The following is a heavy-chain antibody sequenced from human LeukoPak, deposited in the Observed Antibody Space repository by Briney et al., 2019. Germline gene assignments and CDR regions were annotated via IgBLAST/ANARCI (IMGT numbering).Heavy chain of an antibody. Sequence: GASLKVSCKGSGYSFSRYWIGWVRQMPGKGLEWMGIIYPGDSDTRYGPSFQGQVTISADKSISTAYLQWSSLKASDTAMYYCARHRSSSYGYHYFDYWGQGTLVTVSS. CDR2: IYPGDSDT. V-gene: IGHV5-51*01. J-gene: IGHJ4*02. D-gene: IGHD5-18*01. CDR3: ARHRSSSYGYHYFDY. CDR1: GYSFSRYW.